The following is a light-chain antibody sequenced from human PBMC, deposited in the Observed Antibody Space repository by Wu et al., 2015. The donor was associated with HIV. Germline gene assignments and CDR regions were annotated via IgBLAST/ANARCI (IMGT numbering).Light chain of an antibody. Sequence: EIVLTQSPGTLSLSPGERATLSCRASQSVSSTYLAWYQQKPGQAPRLLIYGASNRATGIPDRFSGSGSGTDFTLPISRLEPEDFAVYYCQQYGSSFTFGPGTKVDIK. V-gene: IGKV3-20*01. CDR2: GAS. CDR1: QSVSSTY. CDR3: QQYGSSFT. J-gene: IGKJ3*01.